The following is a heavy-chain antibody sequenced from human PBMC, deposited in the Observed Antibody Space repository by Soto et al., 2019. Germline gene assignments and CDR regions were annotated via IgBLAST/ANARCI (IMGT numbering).Heavy chain of an antibody. CDR2: ISYDGSNK. CDR1: GFTFSSYG. D-gene: IGHD6-13*01. V-gene: IGHV3-30*18. CDR3: AKDVSSSSWYQYFQH. Sequence: QVQLVESGGGVVQPGRSLRLSCAASGFTFSSYGMHWVRQAAGKGLEWVAVISYDGSNKYYADSVKGRFTISRDNSKNTLYLQMNSLRAEDTAVYYCAKDVSSSSWYQYFQHWGQGTLVTVSS. J-gene: IGHJ1*01.